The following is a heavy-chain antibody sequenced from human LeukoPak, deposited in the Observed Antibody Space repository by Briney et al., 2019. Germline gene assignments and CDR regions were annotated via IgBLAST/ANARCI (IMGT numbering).Heavy chain of an antibody. CDR2: IYHSGST. CDR1: GGSISSGGYS. CDR3: ARDKTTVTTKGGYYYYYGMDV. Sequence: SETLSHTCAVSGGSISSGGYSWSWIRQPPGKGLEWIGYIYHSGSTYYNPSLKSRVTISVDRSKNQFSLKLSSVTAADTAVYYCARDKTTVTTKGGYYYYYGMDVWGQGTTVTVSS. V-gene: IGHV4-30-2*01. J-gene: IGHJ6*02. D-gene: IGHD4-11*01.